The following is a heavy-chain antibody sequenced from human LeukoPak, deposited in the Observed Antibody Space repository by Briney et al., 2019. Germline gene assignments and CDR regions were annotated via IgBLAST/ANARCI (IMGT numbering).Heavy chain of an antibody. D-gene: IGHD3-10*01. CDR1: GYTFSSYG. CDR3: ARAVSVFSGGSQGYYYGMDV. J-gene: IGHJ6*02. CDR2: INTNTGNP. Sequence: GASVKVSCKASGYTFSSYGISWVRQAPGQGLEWMGWINTNTGNPTYAQGFTGRFVFSLDTSVSTAYLQISSLKAEDTAVYYCARAVSVFSGGSQGYYYGMDVWGQGTTVTVSS. V-gene: IGHV7-4-1*02.